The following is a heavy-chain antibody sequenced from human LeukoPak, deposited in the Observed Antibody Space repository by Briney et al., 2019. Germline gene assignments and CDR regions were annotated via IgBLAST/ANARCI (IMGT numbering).Heavy chain of an antibody. Sequence: SETLSLTCAVSGYSISSGYYWGWIRQPPGKGREWIGSIYHSGSTYYNPSLKSRVTISVDTSNNQFSLKLSSVTAADTAVYYCARHARPSGGLHAFDIWGQGTMVTVSS. D-gene: IGHD3-10*01. CDR1: GYSISSGYY. J-gene: IGHJ3*02. V-gene: IGHV4-38-2*01. CDR2: IYHSGST. CDR3: ARHARPSGGLHAFDI.